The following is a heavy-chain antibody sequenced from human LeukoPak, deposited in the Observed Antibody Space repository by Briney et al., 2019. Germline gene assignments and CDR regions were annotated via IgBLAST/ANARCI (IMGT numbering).Heavy chain of an antibody. CDR2: IYWDDDK. CDR3: AHYPYYDILTGYGFDY. CDR1: GFSLSTSGVG. D-gene: IGHD3-9*01. Sequence: SGPTLVNPTPTLTLTCTFSGFSLSTSGVGVGWIRQPPGKALEWLALIYWDDDKRYSPSLKSRLTITKDTSKNQVVLTMTNMDPVDTATYYCAHYPYYDILTGYGFDYWGQGTLVTVSS. V-gene: IGHV2-5*02. J-gene: IGHJ4*02.